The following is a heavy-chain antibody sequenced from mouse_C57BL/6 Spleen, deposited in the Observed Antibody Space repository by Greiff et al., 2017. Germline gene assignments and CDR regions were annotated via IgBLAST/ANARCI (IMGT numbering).Heavy chain of an antibody. J-gene: IGHJ4*01. V-gene: IGHV5-6*01. D-gene: IGHD2-1*01. Sequence: EVKLVESGGDLVKPGGSLKLSCAASGFTFSSYGMSWVRQTPDKRLEWVATISSGGSYTYYPDSVKGRFTISRDNAKNTLYLQMSSLKSEDTAMYYCAREEGKGAMDYWGQGTSVTVSS. CDR2: ISSGGSYT. CDR3: AREEGKGAMDY. CDR1: GFTFSSYG.